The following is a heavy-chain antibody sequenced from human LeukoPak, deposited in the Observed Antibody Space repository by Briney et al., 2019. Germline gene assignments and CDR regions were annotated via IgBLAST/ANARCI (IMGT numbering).Heavy chain of an antibody. CDR3: ARHRGGRVVITATGRYEWFDP. D-gene: IGHD1/OR15-1a*01. CDR1: GGSISSYY. CDR2: ISYSGNI. V-gene: IGHV4-59*08. J-gene: IGHJ5*02. Sequence: SETLSLTCTVSGGSISSYYWSWIWKRQAKGQEWNGYISYSGNIKYNHSLNSRVTMSVETPKNQFSLKMSSVTAADTAVYYCARHRGGRVVITATGRYEWFDPWGQGILVTVSS.